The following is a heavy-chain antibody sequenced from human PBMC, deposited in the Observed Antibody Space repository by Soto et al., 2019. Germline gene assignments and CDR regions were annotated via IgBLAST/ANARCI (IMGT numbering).Heavy chain of an antibody. CDR2: ISEGGSTI. J-gene: IGHJ3*01. CDR3: AREGVSVDAFDV. Sequence: GGSLRLSCAVSGFIFSSFEMNWVRQAPGKGLEWVSYISEGGSTIYYADSVKGRFTIPRDNARNSLYPQMSSLRAEDTAVYYCAREGVSVDAFDVWGQGTMVTVSS. V-gene: IGHV3-48*03. CDR1: GFIFSSFE. D-gene: IGHD3-3*01.